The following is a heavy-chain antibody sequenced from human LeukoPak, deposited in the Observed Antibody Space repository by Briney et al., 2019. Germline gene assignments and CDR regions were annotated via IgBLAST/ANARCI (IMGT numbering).Heavy chain of an antibody. D-gene: IGHD6-25*01. CDR1: GGSNSSYY. J-gene: IGHJ6*03. CDR3: ARIYSSDYYYYYYMDV. CDR2: ICDSGST. Sequence: SETLSLTCTVSGGSNSSYYWSWIRQPPWKGLEWIGYICDSGSTTYNPSLKSRVTISVDTSKNQFSLKLSSVTAADTAVYYCARIYSSDYYYYYYMDVWGKGTTVTVSS. V-gene: IGHV4-59*01.